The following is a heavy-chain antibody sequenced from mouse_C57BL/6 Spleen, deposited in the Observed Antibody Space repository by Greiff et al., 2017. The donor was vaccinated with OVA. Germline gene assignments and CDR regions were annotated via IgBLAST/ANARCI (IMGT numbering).Heavy chain of an antibody. V-gene: IGHV1-50*01. CDR3: ARRGNYVRYYAMDY. J-gene: IGHJ4*01. CDR2: IDPSDSYT. Sequence: VKLQQPGAELVKPGASVKLSCKASGYTFTSYWMQWVKPRPGQGLEWIGEIDPSDSYTNYTQKFKGKATLTVDTSSSTAYMQLSSLTSEDSAVYYCARRGNYVRYYAMDYWGQGTSVTVAS. CDR1: GYTFTSYW. D-gene: IGHD2-1*01.